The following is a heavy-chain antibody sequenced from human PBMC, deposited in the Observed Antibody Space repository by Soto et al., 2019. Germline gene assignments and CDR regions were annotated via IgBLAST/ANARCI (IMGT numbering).Heavy chain of an antibody. V-gene: IGHV1-69*14. CDR3: ARGHEFGGNSDALDI. J-gene: IGHJ3*02. Sequence: QVQLVQSGAEVKKPGSSVKVSCKASGGTFSTSSINWRRQAPGQRPEWMGNILPIFGTADYAQKFRDRVTITADKSTNTAYMALRSLFSEDAAVYYCARGHEFGGNSDALDIWGEGTVVTVSS. CDR2: ILPIFGTA. CDR1: GGTFSTSS. D-gene: IGHD3-10*01.